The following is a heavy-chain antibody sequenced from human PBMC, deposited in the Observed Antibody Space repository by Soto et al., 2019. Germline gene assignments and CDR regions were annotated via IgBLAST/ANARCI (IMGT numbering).Heavy chain of an antibody. D-gene: IGHD6-6*01. Sequence: GGSLRLSCAASGFTFSSYAMHWVSQAPGKGLEWVAVISYDGSNKYYADSVKGRFTISRDNSKNTLYLQMNSLRAEDTAVYYCARDLTSYSSSCFDYWGQGT. CDR2: ISYDGSNK. CDR1: GFTFSSYA. J-gene: IGHJ4*02. CDR3: ARDLTSYSSSCFDY. V-gene: IGHV3-30-3*01.